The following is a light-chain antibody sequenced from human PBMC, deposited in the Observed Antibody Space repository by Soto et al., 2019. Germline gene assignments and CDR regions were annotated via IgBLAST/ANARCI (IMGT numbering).Light chain of an antibody. J-gene: IGLJ1*01. V-gene: IGLV1-44*01. CDR3: ASWDNSLNGLYV. CDR1: SSNIGSHP. CDR2: GNN. Sequence: QAVVTQPPSASGTPGQRLTISCSGTSSNIGSHPVNWYQQLPGTAPKLLLYGNNQRPSGVPDRFSGSKSGTSASLAISGLQSEDEAEYYCASWDNSLNGLYVFGTGTKLTVL.